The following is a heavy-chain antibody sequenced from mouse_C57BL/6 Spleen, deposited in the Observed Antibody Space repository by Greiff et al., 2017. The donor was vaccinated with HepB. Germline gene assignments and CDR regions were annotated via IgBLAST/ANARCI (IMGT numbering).Heavy chain of an antibody. Sequence: VQLKQSGGDLVKPGGSLKLSCAASGFTFSSYGMSWVRQTPDKRLEWVATISSGGSYTYYPDSVKGRFTISRDNAKNTLYLQMSSLKSEDTAMYYCARYSSGYPMDYWGQGTSVTVSS. CDR2: ISSGGSYT. D-gene: IGHD3-2*02. CDR3: ARYSSGYPMDY. CDR1: GFTFSSYG. V-gene: IGHV5-6*01. J-gene: IGHJ4*01.